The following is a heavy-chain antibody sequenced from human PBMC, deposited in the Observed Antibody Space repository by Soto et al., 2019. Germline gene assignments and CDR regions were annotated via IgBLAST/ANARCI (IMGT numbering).Heavy chain of an antibody. J-gene: IGHJ3*02. D-gene: IGHD2-2*01. Sequence: SVKFSCKASGGTCSSYAIIWVRQAPGQGLEWMGGIIPIFGTANYAQKFQGRVTITADESTSTAYMELSSLRSEDTAVYYCARDVTGGYCSSTSCSFDIWGQGTMVTVSS. CDR3: ARDVTGGYCSSTSCSFDI. CDR2: IIPIFGTA. V-gene: IGHV1-69*13. CDR1: GGTCSSYA.